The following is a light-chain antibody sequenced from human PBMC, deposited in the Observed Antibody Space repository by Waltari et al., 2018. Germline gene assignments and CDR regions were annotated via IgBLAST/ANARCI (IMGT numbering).Light chain of an antibody. Sequence: CSASPSVSSSFAWYQQNPGQAPQPLIYGASTRATGIPDRFTGSGSGTDFSLTISSLEPEDFAIYFCQHYVRLPATFGQGTKVEIK. V-gene: IGKV3-20*01. CDR1: PSVSSS. CDR2: GAS. J-gene: IGKJ1*01. CDR3: QHYVRLPAT.